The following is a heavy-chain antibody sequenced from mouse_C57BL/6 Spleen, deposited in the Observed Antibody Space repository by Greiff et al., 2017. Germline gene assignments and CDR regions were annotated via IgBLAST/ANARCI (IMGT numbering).Heavy chain of an antibody. J-gene: IGHJ4*01. CDR3: ARVGNLYYAMDY. CDR2: ISYDGSN. CDR1: GYSITSGYY. D-gene: IGHD2-1*01. Sequence: EVQLQQSGPGLVKPSQSLSLTCSVTGYSITSGYYWNWIRQFPGNKLEWMGYISYDGSNNYNPSLKNRISITRDTSKNQFFLKLNSVTTEDTATYYCARVGNLYYAMDYWGQGTSVTVSS. V-gene: IGHV3-6*01.